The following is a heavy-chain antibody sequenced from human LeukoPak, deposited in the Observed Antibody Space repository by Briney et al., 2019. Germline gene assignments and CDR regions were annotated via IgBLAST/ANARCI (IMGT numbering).Heavy chain of an antibody. CDR2: IRGSGGSK. CDR3: ARDTVGARRNIGAFDI. V-gene: IGHV3-23*01. J-gene: IGHJ3*02. D-gene: IGHD1-26*01. CDR1: GFPFSSYA. Sequence: QPGGSLRLSCAASGFPFSSYAMSWVRQAPGKGLEWASAIRGSGGSKYYAASVKGRFTISRDSSKNTLYLQMNSLGAEDTAVYYCARDTVGARRNIGAFDIWGQGTMVTVSS.